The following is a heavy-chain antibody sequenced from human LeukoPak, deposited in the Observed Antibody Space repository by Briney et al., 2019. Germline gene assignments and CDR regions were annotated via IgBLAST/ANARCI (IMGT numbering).Heavy chain of an antibody. CDR2: IYDGGGT. V-gene: IGHV3-53*04. J-gene: IGHJ4*02. Sequence: GGSLRLSCAASGFNVSSNYMSWVRQAPGKGLEWVSVIYDGGGTYYADSVKGRFTISRHNSKNTLYLEMNSLRAEDTAVYYCASHNIYCGGDCYPFDYWGQETLVTVSS. CDR3: ASHNIYCGGDCYPFDY. D-gene: IGHD2-21*02. CDR1: GFNVSSNY.